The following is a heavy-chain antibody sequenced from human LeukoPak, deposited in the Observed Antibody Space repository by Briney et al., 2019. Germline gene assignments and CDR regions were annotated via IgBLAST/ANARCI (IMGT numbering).Heavy chain of an antibody. CDR2: ISYDGSKK. V-gene: IGHV3-30*04. CDR1: GFTFSSYA. Sequence: PGGSLRLSCAASGFTFSSYAMHWVRQAPGKGLEWVAVISYDGSKKYYADSVKGRFTISRDNSKNTLYLQRNSLRTEDTAVYYCARDSDAFDIWGQGTMVTVSS. CDR3: ARDSDAFDI. J-gene: IGHJ3*02.